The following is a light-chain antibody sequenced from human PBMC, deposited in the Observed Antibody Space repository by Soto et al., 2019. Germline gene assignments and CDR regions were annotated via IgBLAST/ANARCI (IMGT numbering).Light chain of an antibody. Sequence: EIVMTQSPATLSVSPGERATLSCRASQSVSSNLAWYQQKPGQAPRLLIYDASTRATGIPARFSGSGSGTDFTLTISSLQSEDFAVYYCQQYNNWPRTFSQGTKVEIK. CDR3: QQYNNWPRT. J-gene: IGKJ1*01. V-gene: IGKV3-15*01. CDR1: QSVSSN. CDR2: DAS.